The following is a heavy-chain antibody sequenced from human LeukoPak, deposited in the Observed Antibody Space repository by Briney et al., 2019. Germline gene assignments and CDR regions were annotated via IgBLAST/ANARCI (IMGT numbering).Heavy chain of an antibody. V-gene: IGHV4-34*01. CDR3: ARGQGSANT. CDR2: INHSGST. CDR1: GGSFSGYY. Sequence: SETLSLTCAVYGGSFSGYYWSWIRQPPGKGLEWIGEINHSGSTNYNPSLKSRVTISVDTSKNQFSLKLSSVTAADTAVYYCARGQGSANTWGQGTLVTVSS. J-gene: IGHJ4*02. D-gene: IGHD6-19*01.